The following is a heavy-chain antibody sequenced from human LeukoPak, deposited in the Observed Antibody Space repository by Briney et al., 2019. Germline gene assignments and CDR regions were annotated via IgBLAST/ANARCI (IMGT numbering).Heavy chain of an antibody. Sequence: SVKVSFKASGGIFSSYAISWVRQAPGQGLEWMGGIIPIFGTANYAQKFQGRVTITADESTSTAYMELSSLRSEDTAVYYCATCARNFYCYRFDYWGQGTLVTVSS. CDR2: IIPIFGTA. CDR3: ATCARNFYCYRFDY. J-gene: IGHJ4*02. V-gene: IGHV1-69*01. CDR1: GGIFSSYA. D-gene: IGHD2-2*02.